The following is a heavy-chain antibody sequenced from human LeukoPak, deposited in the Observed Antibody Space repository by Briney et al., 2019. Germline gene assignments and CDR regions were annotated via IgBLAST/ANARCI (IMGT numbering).Heavy chain of an antibody. Sequence: PGGSLRLSCAASGFTFSSYSMNWVRQAPGKGLEWVSYISSSNSTIYYADSVKGRFTISRGNAKNSLYLQMNSLRAEDTAVYYCARARGHRVLRYFDWGREHPPPPDYWGQGTLVTVSS. J-gene: IGHJ4*02. CDR2: ISSSNSTI. CDR3: ARARGHRVLRYFDWGREHPPPPDY. CDR1: GFTFSSYS. D-gene: IGHD3-9*01. V-gene: IGHV3-48*04.